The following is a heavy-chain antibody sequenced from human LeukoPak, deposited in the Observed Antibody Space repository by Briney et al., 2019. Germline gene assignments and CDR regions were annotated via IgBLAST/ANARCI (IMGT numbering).Heavy chain of an antibody. CDR1: GGSSSAYY. V-gene: IGHV4-34*01. D-gene: IGHD6-13*01. CDR2: INHSGNT. Sequence: SETLSLTCAVYGGSSSAYYWNWIRQPPGKGLEWIGEINHSGNTNYSPSLKSRVFISVDTSKNQFSLKLYSVTAADTAVYYCARGGRLASSSLAGTVYWGQGTLVTVSS. CDR3: ARGGRLASSSLAGTVY. J-gene: IGHJ4*02.